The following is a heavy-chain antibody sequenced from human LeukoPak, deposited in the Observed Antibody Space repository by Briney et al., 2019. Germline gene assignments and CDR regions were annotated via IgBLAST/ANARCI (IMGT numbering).Heavy chain of an antibody. J-gene: IGHJ4*02. V-gene: IGHV3-23*01. Sequence: GGSLRLSCAASGFTFSSYAMSWVRQAPGKGLEWVSAISGSGGSTYYADSVKGRFTISRDNSKNTLYLQMNSLRAEDTAVYYRAKAKKYCSGGSCYYFDYWGQGTLVTVSS. CDR2: ISGSGGST. CDR3: AKAKKYCSGGSCYYFDY. D-gene: IGHD2-15*01. CDR1: GFTFSSYA.